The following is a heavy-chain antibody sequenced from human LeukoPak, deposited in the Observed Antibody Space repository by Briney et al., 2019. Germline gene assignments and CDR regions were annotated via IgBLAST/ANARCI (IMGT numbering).Heavy chain of an antibody. J-gene: IGHJ4*02. CDR1: GFTFSDYW. Sequence: GGSLRLSCAASGFTFSDYWMHWVRQAPGKGLVWVSRIKSDGSSTTYADSVKGRFTISRDNAKNTLYLQMNSLRAEDTAIFYCARSTSWYHLDYWGQGTLVTVSS. D-gene: IGHD6-13*01. CDR3: ARSTSWYHLDY. V-gene: IGHV3-74*01. CDR2: IKSDGSST.